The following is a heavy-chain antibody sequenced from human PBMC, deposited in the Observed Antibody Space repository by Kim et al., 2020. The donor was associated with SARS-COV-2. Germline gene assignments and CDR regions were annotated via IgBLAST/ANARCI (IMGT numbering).Heavy chain of an antibody. J-gene: IGHJ5*02. CDR3: TTPGTGGSGYELYNWFDP. V-gene: IGHV3-49*02. D-gene: IGHD5-12*01. Sequence: VKGRFTISRDDSKAVAYLQMNSLKSEDTAVYYCTTPGTGGSGYELYNWFDPWGQGTLVTVSS.